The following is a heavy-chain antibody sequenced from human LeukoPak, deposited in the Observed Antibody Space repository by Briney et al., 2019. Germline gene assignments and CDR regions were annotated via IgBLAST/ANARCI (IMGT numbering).Heavy chain of an antibody. J-gene: IGHJ4*02. D-gene: IGHD3-22*01. Sequence: SQTLSLTSAISGDSVSSNSAAWNWIRQSPSRGLEWLGRTYYRSKWYNDYAVSVKSRITINPDTSKNQFSLQLNSVTAADTAVYYCARVTGYMIEDYFDYWGQGTLVTVSS. V-gene: IGHV6-1*01. CDR1: GDSVSSNSAA. CDR3: ARVTGYMIEDYFDY. CDR2: TYYRSKWYN.